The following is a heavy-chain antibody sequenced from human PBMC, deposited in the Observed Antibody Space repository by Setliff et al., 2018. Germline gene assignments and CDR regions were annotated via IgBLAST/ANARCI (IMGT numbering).Heavy chain of an antibody. CDR1: GGTFKSDG. CDR3: ARDTRDKFDSSGHYLSFDS. V-gene: IGHV1-69*13. D-gene: IGHD3-22*01. J-gene: IGHJ4*02. Sequence: SVKVSCKASGGTFKSDGFNWVRQAPGQGLEWMGRIIPVFRTAKYAQKFQGRVTITADESTTTAYMEVRSLRSEDTAIFYCARDTRDKFDSSGHYLSFDSWGQGTLVTVS. CDR2: IIPVFRTA.